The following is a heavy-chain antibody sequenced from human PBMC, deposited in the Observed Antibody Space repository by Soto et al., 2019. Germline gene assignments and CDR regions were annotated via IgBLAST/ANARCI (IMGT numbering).Heavy chain of an antibody. CDR2: ISYDGRNK. J-gene: IGHJ4*02. D-gene: IGHD4-4*01. V-gene: IGHV3-30*18. CDR3: AKDSAFSNSWYDH. Sequence: PGGSLRLSCAASGFSFSDHGMHWVRQAPGKGLEWVAVISYDGRNKYYGDSVKGRFSISRDNSKNTLFLQMNSLTPEDTAVYFCAKDSAFSNSWYDHWGQGTLVTVSS. CDR1: GFSFSDHG.